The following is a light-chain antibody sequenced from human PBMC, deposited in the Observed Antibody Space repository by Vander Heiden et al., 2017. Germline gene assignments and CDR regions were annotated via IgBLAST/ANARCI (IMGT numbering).Light chain of an antibody. Sequence: SSELTQDPAVSVALGQPVRITCQLDSIRSFYASWYQQMPGQAPVLIIYGKSTRPSGIPDRFAGSSAGNTASLTITGAQAEDEGDYYCNSRDSSGNHVVFGGGTKLTVL. V-gene: IGLV3-19*01. CDR1: SIRSFY. CDR3: NSRDSSGNHVV. J-gene: IGLJ2*01. CDR2: GKS.